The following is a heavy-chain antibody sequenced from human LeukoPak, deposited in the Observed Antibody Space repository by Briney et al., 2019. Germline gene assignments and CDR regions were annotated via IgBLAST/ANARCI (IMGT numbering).Heavy chain of an antibody. D-gene: IGHD6-19*01. J-gene: IGHJ5*01. CDR1: GFTFSTYA. V-gene: IGHV3-23*01. Sequence: HPGGSLRLSCTASGFTFSTYAMSWVRQAPGKGLEWVSAISGSGASTYYADSVKGRFTISRDNSKNTLYLQMNSLIAEDTAVYFCTRAGYSSGFDSWGQGTLVTVSS. CDR3: TRAGYSSGFDS. CDR2: ISGSGAST.